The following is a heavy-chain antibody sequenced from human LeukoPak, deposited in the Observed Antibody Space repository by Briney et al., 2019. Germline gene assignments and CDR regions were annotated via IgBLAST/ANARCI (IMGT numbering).Heavy chain of an antibody. V-gene: IGHV3-15*01. J-gene: IGHJ4*02. CDR2: IKSKTDGGTT. CDR1: GFTFSSYA. D-gene: IGHD5-24*01. Sequence: PGRSLRLSCAASGFTFSSYAMHWVRQAPGKGLEWVGRIKSKTDGGTTDYAAPVKGRFTISRDDSKNTLYLQMNSLKTEDTAVYYCTTVIVEMATIIDYWGQGTLVTVSS. CDR3: TTVIVEMATIIDY.